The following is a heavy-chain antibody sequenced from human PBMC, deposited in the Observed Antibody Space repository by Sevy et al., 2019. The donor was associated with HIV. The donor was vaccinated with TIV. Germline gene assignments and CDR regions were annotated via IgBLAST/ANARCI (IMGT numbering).Heavy chain of an antibody. D-gene: IGHD3-22*01. CDR3: ARDVVTRYFDL. CDR1: GFTFSSYS. J-gene: IGHJ2*01. Sequence: GGSLRLSCAASGFTFSSYSMNWVRQAPGKGLEWVSSISSSSSYIYYADSVKGRFTISRDKAKNSLYLQMNSLRAEDTAVYYCARDVVTRYFDLWGRGTLVTVSS. CDR2: ISSSSSYI. V-gene: IGHV3-21*01.